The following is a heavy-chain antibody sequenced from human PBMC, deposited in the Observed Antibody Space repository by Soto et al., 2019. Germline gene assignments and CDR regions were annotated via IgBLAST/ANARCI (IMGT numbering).Heavy chain of an antibody. Sequence: GXSVKVSCKASGYTFTSYDINWVRQATGQGLEWMGWMNPNSGNTGYAQKFQGRVTMTRNTSISTAYMELSSLRSEDTAVYYCARASPMVRGVIYYYYYYGMDVWGQGTTVTVSS. CDR2: MNPNSGNT. V-gene: IGHV1-8*01. CDR1: GYTFTSYD. J-gene: IGHJ6*02. CDR3: ARASPMVRGVIYYYYYYGMDV. D-gene: IGHD3-10*01.